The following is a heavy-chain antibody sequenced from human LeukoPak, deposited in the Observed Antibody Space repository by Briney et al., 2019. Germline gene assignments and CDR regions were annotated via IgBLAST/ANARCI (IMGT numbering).Heavy chain of an antibody. V-gene: IGHV3-74*01. CDR1: GFTFSSYW. D-gene: IGHD2-8*01. J-gene: IGHJ6*02. CDR2: INSDGSST. CDR3: ATNGVGYDGMDV. Sequence: GGSLRLSCAASGFTFSSYWMHWVRQAPGKGLVWVSRINSDGSSTSYADSVKGRFTISRDNAKNTLYLQMNSLRAEDTAVYYCATNGVGYDGMDVWGQGTTVTVSS.